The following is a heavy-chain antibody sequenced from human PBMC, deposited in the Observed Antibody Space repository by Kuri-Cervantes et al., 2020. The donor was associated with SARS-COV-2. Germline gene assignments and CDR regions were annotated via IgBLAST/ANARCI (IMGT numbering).Heavy chain of an antibody. CDR1: GFTFSSYA. D-gene: IGHD1-14*01. CDR2: ISSNGGST. Sequence: GGSLRLSCAASGFTFSSYAMHWARQAPGKGLEYVSAISSNGGSTYYANSVKGRFTISRDNSKNTLYLQMGSLRAEDMAVYYCATAPQFNLRSRNYWGQGTLVTVSS. V-gene: IGHV3-64*01. J-gene: IGHJ4*02. CDR3: ATAPQFNLRSRNY.